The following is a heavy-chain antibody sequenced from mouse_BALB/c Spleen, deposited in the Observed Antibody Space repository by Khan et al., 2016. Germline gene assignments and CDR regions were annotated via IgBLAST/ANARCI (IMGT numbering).Heavy chain of an antibody. CDR1: GYSFTGYY. CDR2: INPNNGGT. J-gene: IGHJ4*01. V-gene: IGHV1-26*01. CDR3: LRDAIDY. D-gene: IGHD1-1*01. Sequence: EVQLQESGPDLVKPGASVKISCKAPGYSFTGYYIYWVKQSHGKSLEWIGRINPNNGGTSYSQNFKGKAILTVDKSSTTAYMELRSLTPEDSAVXYCLRDAIDYWGQRTSVTVSS.